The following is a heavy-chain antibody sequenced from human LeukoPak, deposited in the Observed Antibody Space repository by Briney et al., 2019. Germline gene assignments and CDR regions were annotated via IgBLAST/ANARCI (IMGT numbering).Heavy chain of an antibody. V-gene: IGHV1-2*04. Sequence: ASVKVSCKASGYTFTGYYMHWVRQAPGQGLEWMGWINPNSGGTNYAQKFQGWVTMTRDTSISTAYMELSRLRSDDTAVYCCAREGLRRIAAAGDAFDIWGQGTMVTVSS. J-gene: IGHJ3*02. CDR2: INPNSGGT. CDR1: GYTFTGYY. CDR3: AREGLRRIAAAGDAFDI. D-gene: IGHD6-13*01.